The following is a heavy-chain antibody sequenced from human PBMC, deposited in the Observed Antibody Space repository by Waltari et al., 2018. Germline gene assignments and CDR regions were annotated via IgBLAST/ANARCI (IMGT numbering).Heavy chain of an antibody. CDR1: GDSISSGGYY. J-gene: IGHJ5*02. D-gene: IGHD2-2*01. CDR3: ARTFGGYCSSTSCYNWFDP. CDR2: IYHSGST. V-gene: IGHV4-31*03. Sequence: QVQLQESGPGLVKPSQTLSLTCTVSGDSISSGGYYWSWIRQHPGKGLEWIGYIYHSGSTYYNPSLKSRVTISVDRSKNQFSLKLSSVTAADTAVYYCARTFGGYCSSTSCYNWFDPWGQGTLVTVSS.